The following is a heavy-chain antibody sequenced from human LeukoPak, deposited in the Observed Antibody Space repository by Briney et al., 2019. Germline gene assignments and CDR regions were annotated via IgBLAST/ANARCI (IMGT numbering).Heavy chain of an antibody. Sequence: SLRLSCAGSGFTFXXYWMSWVRQAPGKGPEWVANIKQDGREKHYVDSVKGRFTISRDNAKSSLYLQMNSLRAEDTAVYYCTRDEAAATNWGQGTLVTVSS. CDR3: TRDEAAATN. CDR1: GFTFXXYW. J-gene: IGHJ4*02. D-gene: IGHD6-13*01. CDR2: IKQDGREK. V-gene: IGHV3-7*01.